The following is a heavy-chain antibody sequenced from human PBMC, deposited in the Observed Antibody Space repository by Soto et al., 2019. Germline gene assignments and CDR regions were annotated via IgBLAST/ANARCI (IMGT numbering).Heavy chain of an antibody. Sequence: GGSLRLSCAASGLTFVSYAMSWVRQAPGKGLEWVSAISGSGDNTYYADSVKGRFTISRDNAKNSLYLQMSSLRAEDTAVYYCASQELEPPPYFFDSWGQGTLVTVSS. CDR2: ISGSGDNT. CDR3: ASQELEPPPYFFDS. J-gene: IGHJ4*02. V-gene: IGHV3-23*01. CDR1: GLTFVSYA. D-gene: IGHD1-1*01.